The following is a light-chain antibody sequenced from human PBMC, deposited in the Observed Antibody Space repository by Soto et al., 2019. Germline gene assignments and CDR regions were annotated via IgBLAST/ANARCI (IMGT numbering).Light chain of an antibody. CDR2: DVT. CDR3: SSYTGTTVI. J-gene: IGLJ2*01. Sequence: ALSQPPSASGSPGHSVTISCSGTLSDVGGQNSVSWYRQDPGKAPQLIVYDVTQRPSGVPDRFSGSRSGSTASLTVSGLQAEDEANYYCSSYTGTTVIFGGGTQLTVL. CDR1: LSDVGGQNS. V-gene: IGLV2-8*01.